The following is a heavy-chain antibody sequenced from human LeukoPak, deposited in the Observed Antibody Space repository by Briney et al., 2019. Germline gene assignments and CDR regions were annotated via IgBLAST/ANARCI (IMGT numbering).Heavy chain of an antibody. CDR1: GYTFSAYY. Sequence: GASVKVSCKASGYTFSAYYMHWVRQAPGQGLEWMGWINPNSGGTNYAQKFQGRVTMTRDTSISTAYMELSRLRSDDTAVYYCARDSSAYSRDYWGQGTLVTVSS. D-gene: IGHD6-13*01. CDR3: ARDSSAYSRDY. CDR2: INPNSGGT. V-gene: IGHV1-2*02. J-gene: IGHJ4*02.